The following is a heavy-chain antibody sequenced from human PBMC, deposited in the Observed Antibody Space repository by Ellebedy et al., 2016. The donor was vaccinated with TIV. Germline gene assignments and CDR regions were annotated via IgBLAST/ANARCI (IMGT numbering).Heavy chain of an antibody. D-gene: IGHD4-17*01. Sequence: GESLKISCAASGFIFSSYTMNWVRQAPGKGLEWVSSISGPSNYIKYADSGKGRFTISRDNAKNSLYLQMNSLRAEDTAVYYCVREAWDGDYYVDYWGQGTLVTVST. V-gene: IGHV3-21*01. CDR3: VREAWDGDYYVDY. CDR2: ISGPSNYI. CDR1: GFIFSSYT. J-gene: IGHJ4*02.